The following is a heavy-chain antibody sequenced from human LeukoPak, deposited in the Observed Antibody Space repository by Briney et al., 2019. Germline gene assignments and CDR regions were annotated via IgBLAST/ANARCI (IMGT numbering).Heavy chain of an antibody. Sequence: PGGSLRLSCAASGFSFSSCYMSWVRQAPGKGLEWVANIKQDGSEKYYVDSVKGRFTISRDNAKNSLYLQMSSLRVDDTAVYYCARDTMIVVADDAFDIWGQGTMVTVSS. CDR3: ARDTMIVVADDAFDI. V-gene: IGHV3-7*01. J-gene: IGHJ3*02. CDR2: IKQDGSEK. CDR1: GFSFSSCY. D-gene: IGHD3-22*01.